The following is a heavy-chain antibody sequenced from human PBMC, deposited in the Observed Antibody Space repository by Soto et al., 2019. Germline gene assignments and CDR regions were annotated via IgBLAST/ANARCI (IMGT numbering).Heavy chain of an antibody. J-gene: IGHJ6*02. CDR2: IIPVLGLV. D-gene: IGHD3-22*01. V-gene: IGHV1-69*01. CDR3: AGGRIVVVGSRAYYGMDV. Sequence: QVHLLLQSGAEVKKPGSSVKVSCKASGGTPSNSAISWVRQAPGQGLEWMGGIIPVLGLVKYAQNCQGRVTITADESTNTASMELSSLRPEDTAVYYCAGGRIVVVGSRAYYGMDVWGQGTTVTVSS. CDR1: GGTPSNSA.